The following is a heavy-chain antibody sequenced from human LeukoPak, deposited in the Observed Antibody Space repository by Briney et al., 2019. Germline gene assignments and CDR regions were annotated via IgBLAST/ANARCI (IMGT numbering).Heavy chain of an antibody. CDR3: ARYYYGSGPFDY. D-gene: IGHD3-10*01. V-gene: IGHV4-59*13. Sequence: PSWTLSLTCTVSGGSISSDSWSWIRQPPGKGLEWIGYIHNSGGTNYNPSLKSRVTISIDTSKNQFSLKLSSVTAADTAVYYCARYYYGSGPFDYWGQGTLVTVS. J-gene: IGHJ4*02. CDR2: IHNSGGT. CDR1: GGSISSDS.